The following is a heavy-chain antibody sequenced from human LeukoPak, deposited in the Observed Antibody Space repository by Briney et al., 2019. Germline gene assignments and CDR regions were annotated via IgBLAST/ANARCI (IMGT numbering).Heavy chain of an antibody. J-gene: IGHJ4*02. CDR1: GYTFTGYY. CDR2: INPNSGGT. D-gene: IGHD6-19*01. V-gene: IGHV1-2*02. CDR3: ARAVAGTSDY. Sequence: GASVKVSCKASGYTFTGYYMHWVRQAPGQGLEWMGWINPNSGGTNYAQKFQGRVTMTRDTSISKAYMALSRLRYDDTAVYYCARAVAGTSDYWGQGTLVTVSS.